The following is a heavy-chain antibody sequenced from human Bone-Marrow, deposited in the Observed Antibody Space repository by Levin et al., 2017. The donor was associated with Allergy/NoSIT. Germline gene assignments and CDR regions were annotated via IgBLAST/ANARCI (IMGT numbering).Heavy chain of an antibody. CDR1: GFTFSSYG. V-gene: IGHV3-30*18. D-gene: IGHD2-2*01. J-gene: IGHJ6*03. CDR2: ISYDGSNT. Sequence: GGSLRLSCATSGFTFSSYGMHWVRQAPGKGLEWVAVISYDGSNTNYADSVKGRFTISRDSSTSTLYLQMNNVRAEDTATYYCAKDLGGCTSCSLLRYYYYMDGWGKGTTVTVSS. CDR3: AKDLGGCTSCSLLRYYYYMDG.